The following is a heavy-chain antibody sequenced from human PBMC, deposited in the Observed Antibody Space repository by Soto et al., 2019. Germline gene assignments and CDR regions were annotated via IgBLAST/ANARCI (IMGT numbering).Heavy chain of an antibody. D-gene: IGHD4-4*01. V-gene: IGHV3-7*05. CDR2: IRKDGSKT. Sequence: PGGSLRLSCAASGFTFSSDWMTWVRQAPGKGLEWVANIRKDGSKTSYLDSVRGRFTISRDNAQSSLYLQMDSLRSEDTAVYYCARDSHSNSYYFDYWGQGTLVNVSS. J-gene: IGHJ4*02. CDR1: GFTFSSDW. CDR3: ARDSHSNSYYFDY.